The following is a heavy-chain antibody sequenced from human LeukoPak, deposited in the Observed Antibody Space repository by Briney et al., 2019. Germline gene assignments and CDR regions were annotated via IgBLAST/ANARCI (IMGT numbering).Heavy chain of an antibody. Sequence: SETLSLTCAVSGGSISNYYWSWIRQPPGKGLEWIGYIYYSGNTNYNPSLKSRVTISVDTSKNRFSLKLSSVTAADTAVYYCARDIGGYSGSFDYWGQGTLVTVSS. J-gene: IGHJ4*02. CDR3: ARDIGGYSGSFDY. CDR1: GGSISNYY. V-gene: IGHV4-59*01. CDR2: IYYSGNT. D-gene: IGHD3-22*01.